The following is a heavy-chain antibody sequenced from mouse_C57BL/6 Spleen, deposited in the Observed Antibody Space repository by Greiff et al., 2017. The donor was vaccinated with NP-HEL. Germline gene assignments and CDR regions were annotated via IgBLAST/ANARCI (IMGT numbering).Heavy chain of an antibody. CDR1: GFNIKDYY. CDR3: TTEGNYRYYAMDY. Sequence: EVQLQQSGAELVRPGASVKLSCTASGFNIKDYYMHWVKQRPEQGLEWIGRIDPEDGDTEYAPKFQGKATMTADTSSNTAYLQLSSLTSEDTAVYYCTTEGNYRYYAMDYWGQGTSVTVSS. D-gene: IGHD2-1*01. CDR2: IDPEDGDT. J-gene: IGHJ4*01. V-gene: IGHV14-1*01.